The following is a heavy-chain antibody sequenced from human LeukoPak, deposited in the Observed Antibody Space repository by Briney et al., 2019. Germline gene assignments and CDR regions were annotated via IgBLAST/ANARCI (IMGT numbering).Heavy chain of an antibody. J-gene: IGHJ2*01. CDR1: GGSISDYY. D-gene: IGHD1-26*01. CDR2: THDRGLT. Sequence: PSETLSLTRTVSGGSISDYYWNWIRQAPGKGLEWIVKTHDRGLTNHNPSLQSRVTVSLDKSKNQVSLTLSSVTAADTAVYYCATSLPGRVTPRYWYFDLWGRGTPVTVSS. V-gene: IGHV4-4*08. CDR3: ATSLPGRVTPRYWYFDL.